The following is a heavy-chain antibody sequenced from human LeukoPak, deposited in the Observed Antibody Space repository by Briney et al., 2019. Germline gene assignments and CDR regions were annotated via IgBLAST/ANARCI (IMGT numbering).Heavy chain of an antibody. Sequence: GGSLRLSCAASGFTFSSYAMSWVRQAPGKGLEWVSAISGSGGSTYYADSVKGRFTISRDNSKNTLYLQMNSLRAEDTAVYYCAKDRAYSSGWYINYYYMDVRGKGTTVTVSS. CDR1: GFTFSSYA. CDR2: ISGSGGST. D-gene: IGHD6-19*01. CDR3: AKDRAYSSGWYINYYYMDV. J-gene: IGHJ6*03. V-gene: IGHV3-23*01.